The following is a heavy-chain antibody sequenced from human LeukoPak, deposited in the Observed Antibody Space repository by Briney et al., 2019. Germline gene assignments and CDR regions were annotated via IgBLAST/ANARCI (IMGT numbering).Heavy chain of an antibody. Sequence: GGSLRLSCAASGFTFSSYAMHWVRQAPGMGQEWVAVISYDGSNKYYADSVKGRFTVSRDNSKNTLYLQMNSLRAEDTAVYYCARDFHIVVVTAILFYWGQGTLVTVSS. D-gene: IGHD2-21*02. J-gene: IGHJ4*02. CDR3: ARDFHIVVVTAILFY. CDR1: GFTFSSYA. V-gene: IGHV3-30-3*01. CDR2: ISYDGSNK.